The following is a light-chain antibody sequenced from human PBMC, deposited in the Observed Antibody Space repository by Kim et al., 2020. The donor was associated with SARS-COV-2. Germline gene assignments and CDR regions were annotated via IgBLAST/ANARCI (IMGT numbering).Light chain of an antibody. CDR3: QVWDGTTYV. CDR1: NIGSKN. V-gene: IGLV3-9*01. Sequence: LAQGQTARITCAGDNIGSKNVHWYQQKPGQAPVVVIYRDNDRPSGIPERFSGSNSGNTATLTISRAQAGDEADYYCQVWDGTTYVFGTGTKVTVL. J-gene: IGLJ1*01. CDR2: RDN.